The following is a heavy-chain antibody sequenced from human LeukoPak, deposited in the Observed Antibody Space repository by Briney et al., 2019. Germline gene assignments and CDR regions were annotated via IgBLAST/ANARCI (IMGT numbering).Heavy chain of an antibody. J-gene: IGHJ4*02. V-gene: IGHV3-7*01. CDR2: IKQDESER. CDR1: GFTFSKYW. Sequence: GGSLRLSCAASGFTFSKYWMSWVRQAPGKGLEWVANIKQDESERYYVDSVRGRFTISRDNAKRSLYLRMDSLRAEDTAMYFCTRVVDSSSSRYQAMPYWGQGTLVTVSS. CDR3: TRVVDSSSSRYQAMPY. D-gene: IGHD2-2*01.